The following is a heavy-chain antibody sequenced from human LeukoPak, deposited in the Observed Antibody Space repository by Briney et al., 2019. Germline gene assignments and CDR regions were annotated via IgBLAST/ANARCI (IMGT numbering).Heavy chain of an antibody. CDR3: ARHVWRSSGSEAFDI. Sequence: SETLSLTCTVSGGSISRYYWSWIRQPPGKGREGIGYIYYSGSTNYNPPLKSRVTISIDTYKTQFSLKLRSVTAAATAVYYCARHVWRSSGSEAFDIWGQGTMVTVSS. CDR1: GGSISRYY. D-gene: IGHD2-15*01. V-gene: IGHV4-59*01. CDR2: IYYSGST. J-gene: IGHJ3*02.